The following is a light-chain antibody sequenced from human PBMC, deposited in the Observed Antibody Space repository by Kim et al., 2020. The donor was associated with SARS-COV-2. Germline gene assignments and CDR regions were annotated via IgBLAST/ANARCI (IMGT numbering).Light chain of an antibody. CDR3: CSYAGCSTYV. CDR2: EVT. CDR1: STDIGSYNL. V-gene: IGLV2-23*02. Sequence: QSALTQPASVSGSPGQSITISCTGSSTDIGSYNLVSWYQYHPGKAPNLMIYEVTKRPSGVSNRFSGSKSGNTASLTISGLQAEDEADYYCCSYAGCSTYVFGTGTQVTVL. J-gene: IGLJ1*01.